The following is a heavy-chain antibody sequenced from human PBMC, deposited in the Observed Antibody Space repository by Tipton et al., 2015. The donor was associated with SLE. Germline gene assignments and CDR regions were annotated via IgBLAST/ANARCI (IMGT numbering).Heavy chain of an antibody. CDR3: ARGSCSGGVCYIDY. CDR1: GGSISSGSYY. D-gene: IGHD2-8*02. J-gene: IGHJ4*02. Sequence: TLSLTFTVSGGSISSGSYYWSWIRQPAGKGLEWIGRIYTSGSTNYNPSLKSRVTISVDTSKNQFSLKLSSVTAADTAVYYCARGSCSGGVCYIDYWGQGTLVTVSS. CDR2: IYTSGST. V-gene: IGHV4-61*02.